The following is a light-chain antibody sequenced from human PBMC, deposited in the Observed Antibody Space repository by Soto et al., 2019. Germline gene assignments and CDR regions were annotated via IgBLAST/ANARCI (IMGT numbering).Light chain of an antibody. CDR1: SSDVGGYNY. V-gene: IGLV2-14*01. Sequence: QSVLTQPASVSGSPGQSITISCTGISSDVGGYNYVSWFQQHPGKAPKLMIYDVRNRPSGISNRFSGSKSGNTASLTISGLQAEDEADYYCNSYTSSSTYVFGTGTKLTVL. CDR2: DVR. CDR3: NSYTSSSTYV. J-gene: IGLJ1*01.